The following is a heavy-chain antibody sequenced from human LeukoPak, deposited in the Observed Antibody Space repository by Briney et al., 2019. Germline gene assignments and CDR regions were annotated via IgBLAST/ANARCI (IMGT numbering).Heavy chain of an antibody. V-gene: IGHV3-48*02. J-gene: IGHJ4*02. CDR1: GVTFSGHN. Sequence: GGSLRLSCAASGVTFSGHNMNWVRQAPGKGLEWVSYISRDSNMIYYADSVRGRFTISRDNAKNSLYLQMNSLTDEDTAVYYCARGGDPDYWGQGTLVTVSS. CDR2: ISRDSNMI. CDR3: ARGGDPDY.